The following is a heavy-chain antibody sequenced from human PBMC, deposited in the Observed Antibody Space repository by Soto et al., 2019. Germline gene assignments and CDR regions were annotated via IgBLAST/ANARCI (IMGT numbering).Heavy chain of an antibody. J-gene: IGHJ4*02. D-gene: IGHD6-19*01. Sequence: RASVKVSCKASGYTFTGYYMHWVRQAPGQGLEWMGWINPNSGGTNHAQKFQGRVTMTRDTSISTAYMELSRLRSDDTAVYYCTSYTAVAGTLDFDYWGQGTLVTVSS. V-gene: IGHV1-2*02. CDR2: INPNSGGT. CDR1: GYTFTGYY. CDR3: TSYTAVAGTLDFDY.